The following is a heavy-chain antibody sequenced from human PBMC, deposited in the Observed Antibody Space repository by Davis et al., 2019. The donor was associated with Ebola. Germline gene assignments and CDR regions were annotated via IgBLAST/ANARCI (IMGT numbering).Heavy chain of an antibody. V-gene: IGHV5-51*01. CDR2: IYPGDSDT. CDR3: ARRPGYCSSTSCHLPWDY. J-gene: IGHJ4*02. D-gene: IGHD2-2*01. Sequence: GESLKISCKGSGYSFTSYWIGWVRQMPGKGLEWMGIIYPGDSDTRYSPSFQGHVTISADKSISTAYLQWSSLKASDTAMYYCARRPGYCSSTSCHLPWDYWGQGTLVTVSS. CDR1: GYSFTSYW.